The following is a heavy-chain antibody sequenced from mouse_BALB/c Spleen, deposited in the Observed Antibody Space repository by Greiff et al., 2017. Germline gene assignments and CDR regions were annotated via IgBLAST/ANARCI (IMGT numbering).Heavy chain of an antibody. Sequence: EVMLVESGGGLVQPGGSLKLSCAASGFTFSSYTMSWVRQTPEKRLEWVAYISNGGGSTYYPDTVKGRFTISRDNAKNTLYLQMSSLKSEDTAMYYCARHYYGSSHWYFDVWGAGTTVTVSS. J-gene: IGHJ1*01. CDR1: GFTFSSYT. V-gene: IGHV5-12-2*01. CDR3: ARHYYGSSHWYFDV. CDR2: ISNGGGST. D-gene: IGHD1-1*01.